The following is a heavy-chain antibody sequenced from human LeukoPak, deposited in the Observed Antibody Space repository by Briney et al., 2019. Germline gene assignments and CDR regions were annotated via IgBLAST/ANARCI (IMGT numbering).Heavy chain of an antibody. J-gene: IGHJ5*02. CDR1: GFTVSSNY. CDR2: IYSGGST. V-gene: IGHV3-66*01. CDR3: ASAPDCSSTSCYFDP. D-gene: IGHD2-2*01. Sequence: PGGSLRLSCAASGFTVSSNYMSWVRQAPGKGLEWVSVIYSGGSTYYADSVKGRFTISRDNSKNTLYLQMNSLRAEDTAVYYCASAPDCSSTSCYFDPWGQGTLVTVSS.